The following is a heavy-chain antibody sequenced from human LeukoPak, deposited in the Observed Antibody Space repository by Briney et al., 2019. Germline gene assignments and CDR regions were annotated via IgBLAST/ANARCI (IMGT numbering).Heavy chain of an antibody. V-gene: IGHV3-23*01. CDR1: GFTFSSYA. J-gene: IGHJ4*02. Sequence: SGGSLRLSCAASGFTFSSYAMSWVRQAPGKGLEWVSAISGSGGSTYYADSVKGRFTVSRDNSKNTLYLQMNSLRAEDTAEYYCAKSLGGFGESFSDYWGQGILVTVSS. D-gene: IGHD3-10*01. CDR3: AKSLGGFGESFSDY. CDR2: ISGSGGST.